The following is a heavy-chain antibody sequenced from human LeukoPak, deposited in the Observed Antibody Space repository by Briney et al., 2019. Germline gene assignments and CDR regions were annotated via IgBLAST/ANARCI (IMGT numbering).Heavy chain of an antibody. CDR3: ARDFPSYYYDSSGYPGVNWFDP. CDR2: LSGSGGST. V-gene: IGHV3-23*01. J-gene: IGHJ5*02. CDR1: GFTFSSYA. Sequence: GGSLRLSCAASGFTFSSYAMSWVRQAPGKGLEWVSALSGSGGSTHYADSVKGRFTISRDNAKNSLYLQMNSLRAEDTAVYYCARDFPSYYYDSSGYPGVNWFDPWGQGTLVTVSS. D-gene: IGHD3-22*01.